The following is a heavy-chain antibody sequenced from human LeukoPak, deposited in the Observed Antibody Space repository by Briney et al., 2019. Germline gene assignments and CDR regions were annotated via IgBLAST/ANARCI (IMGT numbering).Heavy chain of an antibody. J-gene: IGHJ4*02. D-gene: IGHD4-23*01. V-gene: IGHV5-51*01. CDR1: GYIFTNYW. CDR3: ARRDYGANSGNSYLFDY. Sequence: GESLKISCKGSGYIFTNYWISWVRQMPGKVLEWVGIIFPADSKTRYSPTFQGQVTISADKSINTAYLQWTSLKASDTAIYYCARRDYGANSGNSYLFDYWGQGTLVTISS. CDR2: IFPADSKT.